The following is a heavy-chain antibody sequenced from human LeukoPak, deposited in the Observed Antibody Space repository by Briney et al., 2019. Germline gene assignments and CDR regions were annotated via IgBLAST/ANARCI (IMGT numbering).Heavy chain of an antibody. V-gene: IGHV3-30*18. CDR1: GFTFSSYG. CDR3: AKGYYQPIDYYYYGMDV. D-gene: IGHD3-22*01. J-gene: IGHJ6*02. CDR2: ISYDGSNK. Sequence: GGSLRLSCAASGFTFSSYGMHWVRQAPGKGLEWVAVISYDGSNKYYADSVKGRFTISRDNSKNTLYLQMNSLRAEDTAVYYCAKGYYQPIDYYYYGMDVWGQGTTVTVS.